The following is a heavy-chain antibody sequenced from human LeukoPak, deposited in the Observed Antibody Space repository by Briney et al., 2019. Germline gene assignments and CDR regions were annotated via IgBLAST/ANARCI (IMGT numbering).Heavy chain of an antibody. CDR3: ARARRLIGSGSLGDFDY. J-gene: IGHJ4*02. D-gene: IGHD3-10*01. CDR1: GGSISSYY. CDR2: IYYSGST. V-gene: IGHV4-59*01. Sequence: PSETLSLTCTVSGGSISSYYWSWTRQPPGKGLEWIGYIYYSGSTNYNPSLKSRVTISVDTSKNQFSLKLSSVTAADTAVYYCARARRLIGSGSLGDFDYWGQGTLVTVSS.